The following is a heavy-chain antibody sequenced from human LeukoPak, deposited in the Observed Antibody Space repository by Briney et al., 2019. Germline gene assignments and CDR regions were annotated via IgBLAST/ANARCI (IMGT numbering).Heavy chain of an antibody. V-gene: IGHV3-33*01. CDR2: IWYDGSNK. Sequence: GGSLRLSCAASGFTFSGYGMHWVRQAPGKGLEWVAVIWYDGSNKYYADSVKGRFTVSRDNSKNTLYLQMSSLRAEDTAVYYCARDGGQLLLSGWFDPWGQGTLVTVSS. CDR3: ARDGGQLLLSGWFDP. D-gene: IGHD2-15*01. J-gene: IGHJ5*02. CDR1: GFTFSGYG.